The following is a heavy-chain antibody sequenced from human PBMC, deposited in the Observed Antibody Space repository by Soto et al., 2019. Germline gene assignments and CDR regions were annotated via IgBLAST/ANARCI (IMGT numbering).Heavy chain of an antibody. CDR1: GFTFSSYG. V-gene: IGHV3-30*18. CDR2: ISYDGSNK. D-gene: IGHD2-2*01. CDR3: ANSNPIVPAVPTDY. Sequence: GGSLRLSCAASGFTFSSYGMHWVRQAPGKGLEWVAVISYDGSNKYYADSVKGRFTISRDNSKNTLYLQMNSLRAEDTAVYYCANSNPIVPAVPTDYWGQGTLVTVS. J-gene: IGHJ4*02.